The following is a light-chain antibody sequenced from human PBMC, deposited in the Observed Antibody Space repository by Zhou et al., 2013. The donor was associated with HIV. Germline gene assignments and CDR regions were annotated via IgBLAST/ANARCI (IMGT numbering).Light chain of an antibody. Sequence: IVLTQSPATLSLSPGERAILSCRASQSIGSYLAWYQQKPGQAPRLFIYDTSNRATGIPARFSGSGSATDFTLTINDLEPEDFAIYYCQQRSNWPPTFGQGTRLEI. CDR1: QSIGSY. CDR3: QQRSNWPPT. CDR2: DTS. V-gene: IGKV3-11*01. J-gene: IGKJ5*01.